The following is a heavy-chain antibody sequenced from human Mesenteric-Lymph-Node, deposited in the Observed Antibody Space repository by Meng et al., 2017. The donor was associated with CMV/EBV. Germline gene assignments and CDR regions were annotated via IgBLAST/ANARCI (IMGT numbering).Heavy chain of an antibody. J-gene: IGHJ4*02. V-gene: IGHV4-38-2*02. CDR2: IYHSGST. CDR1: GYSISSGYS. CDR3: AKGSSQAAARQGLGY. D-gene: IGHD6-13*01. Sequence: SETLSLTCTVFGYSISSGYSWGCIRQPPGKGLQWIGSIYHSGSTYYNPSLKSRVTISVDTSKNQFSLKLSSVTAADTAVYYCAKGSSQAAARQGLGYWGQGALVTVSS.